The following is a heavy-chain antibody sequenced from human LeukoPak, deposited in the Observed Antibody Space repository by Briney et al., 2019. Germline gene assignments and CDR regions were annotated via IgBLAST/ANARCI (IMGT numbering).Heavy chain of an antibody. CDR2: IYTSGST. D-gene: IGHD6-6*01. CDR3: ARETAELGRSFDY. Sequence: SETLSLTCTVSGDSISSYFWSWIRQPAGKGLEWIGRIYTSGSTNYNPSLTSRVTMSVDTSKNQFSLKLTSVTAADTAVYYCARETAELGRSFDYWGQGALVTVSS. J-gene: IGHJ4*02. V-gene: IGHV4-4*07. CDR1: GDSISSYF.